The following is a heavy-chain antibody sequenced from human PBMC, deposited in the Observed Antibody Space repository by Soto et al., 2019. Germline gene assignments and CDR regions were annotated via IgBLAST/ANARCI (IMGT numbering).Heavy chain of an antibody. V-gene: IGHV1-18*01. CDR3: ARDNYDSSGYYYEYLDD. J-gene: IGHJ4*02. CDR2: ISAYNGNT. D-gene: IGHD3-22*01. Sequence: XSVQVSCKGSVYTFTSYGISWVRQAPGQGLEWMGWISAYNGNTNYAQKLQGRVTMTTDTSTSTAYMELRSLRSDDTAVYYCARDNYDSSGYYYEYLDDWGQGTLVTVSS. CDR1: VYTFTSYG.